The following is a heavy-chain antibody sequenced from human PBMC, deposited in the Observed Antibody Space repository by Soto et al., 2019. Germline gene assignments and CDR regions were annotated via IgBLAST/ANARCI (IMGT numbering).Heavy chain of an antibody. CDR1: GFTFSNAW. V-gene: IGHV3-15*07. CDR3: TTDLRGRITMIVGVY. D-gene: IGHD3-22*01. CDR2: IKSKTDGGTT. J-gene: IGHJ4*02. Sequence: EVQLVESGGGLVKPGGSLRLSCAASGFTFSNAWMNWVRQAPGKGLEWVGRIKSKTDGGTTDYAAPVKGRFTISRDDSKNTLYLQMNSLKTEDTAVYYCTTDLRGRITMIVGVYWGQGTLVTVSS.